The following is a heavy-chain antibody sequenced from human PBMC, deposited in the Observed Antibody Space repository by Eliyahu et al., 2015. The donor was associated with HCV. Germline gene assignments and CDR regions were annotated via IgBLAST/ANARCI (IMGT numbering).Heavy chain of an antibody. V-gene: IGHV3-33*01. CDR3: ARGMGYCSGGSCYYYYGMDV. J-gene: IGHJ6*02. Sequence: QVQLVESGGGVVQPGRSLRLSCAASGFXFSDYGMHWVRQAPGKGLEWVAVIWYDGKNKYXGDSVKGRFTISRDNSKNTQYLQMNSLRAEDTAIYYCARGMGYCSGGSCYYYYGMDVWGQGTTVTVSS. CDR2: IWYDGKNK. D-gene: IGHD2-15*01. CDR1: GFXFSDYG.